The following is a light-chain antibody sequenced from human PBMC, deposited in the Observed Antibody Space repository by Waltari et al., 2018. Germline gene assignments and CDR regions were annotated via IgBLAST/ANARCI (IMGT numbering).Light chain of an antibody. CDR1: QPIRDA. CDR3: QQSFITPLT. Sequence: VQMTQSPSSLSASVGDRVAITCRSSQPIRDALSWYQQKPGTAPKLLIHSASALQTVVPSRFSGSGSGTHFTLTITSLQPEDFATYYCQQSFITPLTFGVGT. J-gene: IGKJ4*01. V-gene: IGKV1-39*01. CDR2: SAS.